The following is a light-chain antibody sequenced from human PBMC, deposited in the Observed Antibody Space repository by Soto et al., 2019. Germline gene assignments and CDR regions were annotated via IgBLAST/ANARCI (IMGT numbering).Light chain of an antibody. CDR2: EVS. CDR3: SSYTSSSTL. J-gene: IGLJ1*01. CDR1: SSDVGGYNY. V-gene: IGLV2-14*01. Sequence: QSALTQPASVSGSPGQSITISCTGTSSDVGGYNYVSWYQQHPGKAPKLMIYEVSNRPSGVSNRFSGSKSGNTASLTISGLQAEDEADYYCSSYTSSSTLFGTGTKVPVL.